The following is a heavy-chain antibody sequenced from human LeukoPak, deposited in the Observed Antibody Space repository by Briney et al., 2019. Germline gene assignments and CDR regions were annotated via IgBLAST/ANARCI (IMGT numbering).Heavy chain of an antibody. D-gene: IGHD4-17*01. V-gene: IGHV4-39*07. CDR2: IYYSGST. Sequence: PSETLSLTCTVSGGSISSSSYYWGWIRQPPGKGLEWIGSIYYSGSTYYNPSLKSRVTISVDTSKNQSSLKLRSVTAADTAVYYCARDYGDMPPDWYYDLWGRGTLVTVSS. CDR1: GGSISSSSYY. CDR3: ARDYGDMPPDWYYDL. J-gene: IGHJ2*01.